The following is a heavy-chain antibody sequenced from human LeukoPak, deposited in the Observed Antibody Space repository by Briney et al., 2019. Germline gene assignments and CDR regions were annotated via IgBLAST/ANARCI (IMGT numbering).Heavy chain of an antibody. D-gene: IGHD3-22*01. Sequence: SETLSLTCAVYGGSFSGYYWSWIRQPPGKGLEWIGEINHSGSTNCNPSLKSRVTISVDTSKNQFSLKLSSVTAADTAVYYCARGSYYYDSSGYLPPYYWGQGTLVTVSS. V-gene: IGHV4-34*01. CDR3: ARGSYYYDSSGYLPPYY. J-gene: IGHJ4*02. CDR1: GGSFSGYY. CDR2: INHSGST.